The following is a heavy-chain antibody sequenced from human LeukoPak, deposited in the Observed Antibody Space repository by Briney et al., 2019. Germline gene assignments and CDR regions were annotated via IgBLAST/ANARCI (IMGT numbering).Heavy chain of an antibody. CDR1: GYTFTSYG. D-gene: IGHD1/OR15-1a*01. CDR3: ARDTAGNNFEY. J-gene: IGHJ4*02. CDR2: ISAYNGNT. V-gene: IGHV1-18*01. Sequence: ASVKVSCKASGYTFTSYGISWVRQAPGQGLEWMGWISAYNGNTNYAQKLQGRVTMTTDTSTSTAYMELSRLRSDDTAVYYCARDTAGNNFEYWGQGTLVTVSS.